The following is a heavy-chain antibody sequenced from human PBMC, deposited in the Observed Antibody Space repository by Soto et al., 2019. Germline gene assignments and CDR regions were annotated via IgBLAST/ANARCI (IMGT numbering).Heavy chain of an antibody. D-gene: IGHD1-26*01. CDR1: GFTFSHHS. Sequence: ASVQVSCKASGFTFSHHSVHWVRQAPGQRLEWMGWINSDTGYTKYSQKFQARVTITWDTSAKTAYMELSSLRSEDTAVYYCVRGKEAGVWFDPWGQGTLVTVS. J-gene: IGHJ5*02. CDR2: INSDTGYT. V-gene: IGHV1-3*04. CDR3: VRGKEAGVWFDP.